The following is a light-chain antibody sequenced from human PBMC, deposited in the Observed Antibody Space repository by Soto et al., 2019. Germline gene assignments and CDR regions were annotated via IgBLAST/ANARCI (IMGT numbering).Light chain of an antibody. CDR2: GAS. CDR1: QTISSNY. Sequence: EIVLTQSPGTLSLSPGEGGTLSCRASQTISSNYLAWYQQKPGQAPRLLIYGASSRATGIPDRLSGSGSGTDFTLTISRLEPEDFAVYYCQQYGNSPITFGQGTRLEIK. V-gene: IGKV3-20*01. CDR3: QQYGNSPIT. J-gene: IGKJ5*01.